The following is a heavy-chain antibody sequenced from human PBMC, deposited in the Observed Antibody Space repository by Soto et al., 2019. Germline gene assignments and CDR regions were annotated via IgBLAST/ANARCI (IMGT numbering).Heavy chain of an antibody. CDR3: AKDLRLVEAFDI. V-gene: IGHV3-23*01. J-gene: IGHJ3*02. Sequence: RLSCAASGFTFSSYAMSWVRQAPGKGLEWVSAISGSGGSTYYADSVKGRFTISRDNSKNTLYLQMNSLRAEDTAVYYCAKDLRLVEAFDIWGQGTMVTVSS. CDR1: GFTFSSYA. CDR2: ISGSGGST. D-gene: IGHD4-17*01.